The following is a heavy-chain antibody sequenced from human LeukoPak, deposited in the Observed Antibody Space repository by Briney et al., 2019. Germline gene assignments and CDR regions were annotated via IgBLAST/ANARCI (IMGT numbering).Heavy chain of an antibody. CDR3: SRGCYSNCDPDFDY. CDR1: GGSISSYY. V-gene: IGHV4-59*06. Sequence: SETLSLTCTVSGGSISSYYWSWIRQPPGKGLEWIGYIYYSGNTYYNPSLKSRLTISVDTSKNQFSLKLSSVTAADTAVYYCSRGCYSNCDPDFDYWGQGTLVTVSS. D-gene: IGHD4-11*01. J-gene: IGHJ4*02. CDR2: IYYSGNT.